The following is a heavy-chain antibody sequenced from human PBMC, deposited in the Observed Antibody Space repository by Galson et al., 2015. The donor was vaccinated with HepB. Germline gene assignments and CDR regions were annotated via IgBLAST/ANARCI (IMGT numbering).Heavy chain of an antibody. V-gene: IGHV3-9*01. Sequence: LRLSCAASGFTFDDYAMHWVRQAPGKGLEWVSGISWNSGSIGYADSVKGRFTISRDNAKNSLYLQMNSLRAEDTALYYCAKVFYGDKILIDYWGQGTLVTVSS. CDR1: GFTFDDYA. CDR3: AKVFYGDKILIDY. J-gene: IGHJ4*02. CDR2: ISWNSGSI. D-gene: IGHD4-17*01.